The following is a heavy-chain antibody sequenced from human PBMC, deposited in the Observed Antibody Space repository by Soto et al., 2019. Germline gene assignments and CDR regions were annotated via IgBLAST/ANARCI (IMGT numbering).Heavy chain of an antibody. CDR2: IDTDGTSG. V-gene: IGHV3-74*01. J-gene: IGHJ4*02. Sequence: EVQLVASGGGLVQPGGSLRLSCAASGFTFSTFWMHWVRQAPGKELVWVSRIDTDGTSGSYADSVKGRFTMSRDNAKNTLSLQMNSLRVEDTAVYYCARDRNTYGYSDIDFWGQGTLVTVSS. CDR3: ARDRNTYGYSDIDF. CDR1: GFTFSTFW. D-gene: IGHD5-18*01.